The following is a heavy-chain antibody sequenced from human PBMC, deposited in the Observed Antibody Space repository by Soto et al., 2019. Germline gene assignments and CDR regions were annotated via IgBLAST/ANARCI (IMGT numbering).Heavy chain of an antibody. D-gene: IGHD6-19*01. CDR3: ARGVAGPLHWFDP. CDR1: DGSIRSGGYS. Sequence: SETLSLTCAVSDGSIRSGGYSWSWIRQPPGKGLEWIGYMYHSGSTYYNPSLKSRVTISIDRSKNQFSLKLSSVTAADTAVYYCARGVAGPLHWFDPWGQGTLVTVSS. J-gene: IGHJ5*02. CDR2: MYHSGST. V-gene: IGHV4-30-2*01.